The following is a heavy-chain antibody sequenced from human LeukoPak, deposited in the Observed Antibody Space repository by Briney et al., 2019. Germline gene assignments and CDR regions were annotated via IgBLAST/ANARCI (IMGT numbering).Heavy chain of an antibody. Sequence: GGSLRLSCAASGFTFNSYSMNWVRQAPGKGLEWVSSISSSSSYIYYADSVKGRFTISRDNAKNSLYLQMNSLRAEDTAVYYCARDRMIDYMDVWGKGTTVTVSS. V-gene: IGHV3-21*01. D-gene: IGHD3-22*01. J-gene: IGHJ6*03. CDR2: ISSSSSYI. CDR1: GFTFNSYS. CDR3: ARDRMIDYMDV.